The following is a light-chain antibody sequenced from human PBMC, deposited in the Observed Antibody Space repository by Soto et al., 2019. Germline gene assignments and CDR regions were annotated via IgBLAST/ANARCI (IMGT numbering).Light chain of an antibody. V-gene: IGKV1-27*01. J-gene: IGKJ1*01. CDR2: AAS. CDR1: QDIRTF. Sequence: DLQMTQFPSSLSASVGDRVTITCRASQDIRTFLAWYQQRPGKVPKLLIYAASTLQSGVPSRLSGSGSGTDFTLIISSLQPEDVATDYCQKYNIAPWTFGHGTRVEI. CDR3: QKYNIAPWT.